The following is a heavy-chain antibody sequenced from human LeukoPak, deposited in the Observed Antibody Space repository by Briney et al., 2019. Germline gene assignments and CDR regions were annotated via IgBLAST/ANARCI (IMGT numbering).Heavy chain of an antibody. V-gene: IGHV3-21*04. J-gene: IGHJ4*02. CDR3: AKDRRGSGSSPVHDY. CDR1: GFTFSSYS. Sequence: PGGSLRLSCAASGFTFSSYSMNWVRQAPGKGLEWVSSISSSSSYIYYADSVKGRFTISRDNAKNSLYLQMNSLRAEDTAVYYCAKDRRGSGSSPVHDYWGQGTLVTVSS. CDR2: ISSSSSYI. D-gene: IGHD3-10*01.